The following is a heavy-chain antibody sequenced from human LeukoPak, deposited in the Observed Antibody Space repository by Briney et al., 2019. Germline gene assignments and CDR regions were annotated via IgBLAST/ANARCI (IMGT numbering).Heavy chain of an antibody. CDR3: ARGSVVVVSAPMIFIY. CDR1: GGSFSGYY. Sequence: SETLSLTCAVYGGSFSGYYWSCIRQPPGKGLEWIGEINHGGSTNYNPSLWGRVTISVDTSKNQFSLKLSSVTAADTAVYYCARGSVVVVSAPMIFIYWGQGTLVTVSS. D-gene: IGHD2-2*01. V-gene: IGHV4-34*01. J-gene: IGHJ4*02. CDR2: INHGGST.